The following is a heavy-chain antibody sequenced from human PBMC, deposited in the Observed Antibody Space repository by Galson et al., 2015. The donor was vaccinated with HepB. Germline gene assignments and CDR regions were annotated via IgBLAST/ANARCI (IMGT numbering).Heavy chain of an antibody. D-gene: IGHD2-15*01. CDR2: ISRFNNYI. Sequence: SLRLSCAASGFSFSAHTMTWVRQAPGKGLEWVSSISRFNNYIYYADSVKGRFTISRDNAKNSLYLQMNSLRAEDTAVYYCARVVVWYRASDVGGQGTMVAVSS. CDR3: ARVVVWYRASDV. J-gene: IGHJ1*01. CDR1: GFSFSAHT. V-gene: IGHV3-21*06.